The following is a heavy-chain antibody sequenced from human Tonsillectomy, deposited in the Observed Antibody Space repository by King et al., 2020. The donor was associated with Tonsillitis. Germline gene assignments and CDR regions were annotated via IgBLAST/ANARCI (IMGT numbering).Heavy chain of an antibody. CDR3: AKGRGPYTSGPIDY. D-gene: IGHD6-19*01. V-gene: IGHV3-9*01. CDR1: GFIFDDYA. Sequence: VQLVESGGGLVQPGRSLRLSCAASGFIFDDYAMHWVRHATGKGLEWVSRIAWNRGSIVYAVSVKGRFTISRDNDKNSLYLQMNSLRADDTALYYCAKGRGPYTSGPIDYWGQGTLVTVSS. CDR2: IAWNRGSI. J-gene: IGHJ4*02.